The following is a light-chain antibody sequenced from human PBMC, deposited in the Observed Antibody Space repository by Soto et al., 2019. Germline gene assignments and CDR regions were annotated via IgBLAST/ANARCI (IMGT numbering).Light chain of an antibody. J-gene: IGKJ1*01. CDR3: QQYNSYPWT. CDR1: QIISSW. V-gene: IGKV1-5*01. Sequence: DIQMTQSPSTLSASVGDRVTITCRASQIISSWLAWYQQKPGKVPKLLIYHASNLECGVPSRFSGSGSGTEFTLTISSLQPDDFATYYCQQYNSYPWTFGQGTKVEI. CDR2: HAS.